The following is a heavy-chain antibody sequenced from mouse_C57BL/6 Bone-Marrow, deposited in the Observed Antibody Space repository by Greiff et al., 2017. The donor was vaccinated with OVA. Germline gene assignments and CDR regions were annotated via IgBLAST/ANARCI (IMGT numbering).Heavy chain of an antibody. D-gene: IGHD4-1*01. CDR3: ARNWDPLYWYFDV. Sequence: VKLMESGAELAKPGASVKLSCKASGYTFTSYWMHWVKQRPGQGLEWIGYINPSSGYTKYNQKFKDKATLTADKSSSTAYMQLSSLTYEDSAVYYCARNWDPLYWYFDVWGTGTTVTVSS. V-gene: IGHV1-7*01. J-gene: IGHJ1*03. CDR2: INPSSGYT. CDR1: GYTFTSYW.